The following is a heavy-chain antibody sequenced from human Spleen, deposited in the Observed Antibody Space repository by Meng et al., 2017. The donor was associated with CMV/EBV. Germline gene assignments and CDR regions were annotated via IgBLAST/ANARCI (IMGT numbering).Heavy chain of an antibody. V-gene: IGHV1-2*02. Sequence: YTCPGYYIDRVRQASGQGLEWMGRINPNSGGTSSAQELQGSVTMTRDTSISTAYVELRWLRSDDTAMYFCARGQGYCGGDCGYYFDYWGQGTLVTVSS. CDR3: ARGQGYCGGDCGYYFDY. CDR2: INPNSGGT. D-gene: IGHD2-21*01. J-gene: IGHJ4*02. CDR1: YTCPGYY.